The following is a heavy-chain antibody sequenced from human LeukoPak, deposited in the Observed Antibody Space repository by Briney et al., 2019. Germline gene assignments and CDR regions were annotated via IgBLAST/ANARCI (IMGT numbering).Heavy chain of an antibody. Sequence: ASVKVSCKASGDTFSSYAFSWVRQAPGQGLEWMGWINPNSGGTNYAQKFQGRVTMTRDTSISTAYMELSRLRSDDTAVYYCARSHYDSSGYYVPWGQGTLVTVSP. D-gene: IGHD3-22*01. CDR3: ARSHYDSSGYYVP. CDR1: GDTFSSYA. V-gene: IGHV1-2*02. CDR2: INPNSGGT. J-gene: IGHJ5*02.